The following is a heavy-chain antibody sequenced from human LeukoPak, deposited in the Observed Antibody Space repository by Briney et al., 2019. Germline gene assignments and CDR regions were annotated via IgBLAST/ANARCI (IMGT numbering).Heavy chain of an antibody. CDR1: GFTFGSYS. D-gene: IGHD2-2*01. Sequence: GGSLRLSCAASGFTFGSYSMNWVRQAPGKGLEWVSYISSTSSTIYYADSVKGRFTISRGNAKNSLYLQMDSLRAEDTAVYYCARVKGPAALYGMDVWGQGTTVTVSS. CDR2: ISSTSSTI. V-gene: IGHV3-48*04. J-gene: IGHJ6*02. CDR3: ARVKGPAALYGMDV.